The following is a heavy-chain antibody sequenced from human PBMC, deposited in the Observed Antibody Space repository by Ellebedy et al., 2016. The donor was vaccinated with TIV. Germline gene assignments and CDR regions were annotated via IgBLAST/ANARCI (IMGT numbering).Heavy chain of an antibody. V-gene: IGHV3-11*01. CDR2: ITNTGSTI. D-gene: IGHD6-6*01. Sequence: PGGSLRLSCAGSGFTFGDYFMAWVRQAPGKGLEWVSYITNTGSTIYYADSVKGRFTISRDNSRNMVYLQMNSLRAEDTALYYCAKNREYSSSPSLVNWGQGTLVTVSS. CDR1: GFTFGDYF. J-gene: IGHJ4*01. CDR3: AKNREYSSSPSLVN.